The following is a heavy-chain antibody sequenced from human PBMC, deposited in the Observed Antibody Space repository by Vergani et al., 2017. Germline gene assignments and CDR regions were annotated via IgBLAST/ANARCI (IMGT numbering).Heavy chain of an antibody. V-gene: IGHV4-61*02. D-gene: IGHD4-23*01. CDR2: IYTSGRT. Sequence: QVQLQESGPGQVKPSQTLSLTCTVSGGSISSGSYYGSWIRQPAGKGLEWIGRIYTSGRTNYNPSLKSRVTISVDTSKNQFSLKLSSVTAADTAVYYCARVPDYGGNSGYFEHWGQGTLVTVSS. CDR3: ARVPDYGGNSGYFEH. J-gene: IGHJ1*01. CDR1: GGSISSGSYY.